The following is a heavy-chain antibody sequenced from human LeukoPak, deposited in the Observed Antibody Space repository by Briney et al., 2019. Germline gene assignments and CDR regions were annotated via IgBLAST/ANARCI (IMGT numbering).Heavy chain of an antibody. D-gene: IGHD3-3*01. J-gene: IGHJ6*03. CDR1: GYTFTSYG. Sequence: ASVKVSCKASGYTFTSYGISWVRQAPGQGLEWMGWISAYNGNTNYAQKLQGRVTMTTDTSTSTAYMELRSLRSDDTAVYYCARAGDAYYDFWSGYYKTGTYYMDVWGKGTTVTVSS. CDR3: ARAGDAYYDFWSGYYKTGTYYMDV. V-gene: IGHV1-18*01. CDR2: ISAYNGNT.